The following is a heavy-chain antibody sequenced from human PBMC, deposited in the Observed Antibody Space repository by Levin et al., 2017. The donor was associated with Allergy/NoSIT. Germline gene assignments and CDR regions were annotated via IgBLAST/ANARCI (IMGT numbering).Heavy chain of an antibody. D-gene: IGHD4-17*01. V-gene: IGHV3-23*01. CDR3: AKPYGDYGDWYFDL. J-gene: IGHJ2*01. CDR2: IRGSGALT. Sequence: PGGSLRLSCAASGFTFNNYAMSWVRQAPGKGLEWVSLIRGSGALTFYADSVKGRFTISRDNSKNTLYLQMSSLRAEDTALYYCAKPYGDYGDWYFDLWGRGTLVTVSS. CDR1: GFTFNNYA.